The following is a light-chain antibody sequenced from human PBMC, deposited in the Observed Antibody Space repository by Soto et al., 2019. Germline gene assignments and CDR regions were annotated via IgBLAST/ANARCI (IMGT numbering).Light chain of an antibody. Sequence: IVLTQSPRTLSLSPGEGATLSVSASQSSRSNYLDWYQQNPGQAPRLLIYGACRRATGIPDRSSGSGSGTDFTPTISRLETEDFAVYHCQQYGWAASTFGGGTKVDI. CDR3: QQYGWAAST. J-gene: IGKJ4*01. V-gene: IGKV3-20*01. CDR1: QSSRSNY. CDR2: GAC.